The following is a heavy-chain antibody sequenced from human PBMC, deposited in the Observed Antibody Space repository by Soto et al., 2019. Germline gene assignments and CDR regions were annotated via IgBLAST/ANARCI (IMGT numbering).Heavy chain of an antibody. CDR2: ITYEGAQI. Sequence: QVQLVESGGGVVQPGRSLRLSCAASGFTFPRFGMHWVRQAPGKGLEWVALITYEGAQIYYADAVKGRFTISRDNGDNTLSLQMDNLSTEDTATYCCAKGRGEMNWANYYGLDVWGQGTTCTVSS. V-gene: IGHV3-30*18. D-gene: IGHD7-27*01. CDR3: AKGRGEMNWANYYGLDV. J-gene: IGHJ6*02. CDR1: GFTFPRFG.